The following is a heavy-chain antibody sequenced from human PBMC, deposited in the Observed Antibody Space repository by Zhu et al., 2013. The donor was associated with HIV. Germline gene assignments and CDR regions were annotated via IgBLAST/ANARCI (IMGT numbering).Heavy chain of an antibody. CDR3: AKDIAADYYDSSTTLSY. D-gene: IGHD3-22*01. CDR2: ISWDGGST. Sequence: EVQLVESGGVVVQPGGSLRLSCAASGFTFDDYAMHWVRQAPGKGLEWVSLISWDGGSTYYADSVKGRFTISRDNSKNSLYLQMNSLRAEDTALYYCAKDIAADYYDSSTTLSYWGQGTLVTVSS. V-gene: IGHV3-43D*03. J-gene: IGHJ4*02. CDR1: GFTFDDYA.